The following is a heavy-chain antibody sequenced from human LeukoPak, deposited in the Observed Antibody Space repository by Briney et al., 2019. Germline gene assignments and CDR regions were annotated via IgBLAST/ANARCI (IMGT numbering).Heavy chain of an antibody. Sequence: GGSLRLSCAASGFTFSTYAMHWVRQAPGKGLEWVAVISTDGRDEHYADSVKGRFTISRDNSKNTMYLQINSLRPEDTAVYYCARDIDRFAKYYFDYWGQGTLVTVSS. CDR1: GFTFSTYA. CDR3: ARDIDRFAKYYFDY. D-gene: IGHD3-16*01. CDR2: ISTDGRDE. V-gene: IGHV3-30*04. J-gene: IGHJ4*02.